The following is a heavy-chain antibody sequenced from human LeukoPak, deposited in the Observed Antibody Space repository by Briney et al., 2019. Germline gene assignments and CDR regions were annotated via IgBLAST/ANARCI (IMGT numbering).Heavy chain of an antibody. CDR3: ARDQWYGFDY. V-gene: IGHV3-48*02. D-gene: IGHD3-10*01. Sequence: PGGSLRLSCAASGFTFSSYTMNWVRQAPGKGLEWVSYISRSSSAIYYTDSVKGRFTISRDNAKNSLYLQMNSQRDEDTAVYDCARDQWYGFDYWGQGTLVTVSS. CDR1: GFTFSSYT. J-gene: IGHJ4*02. CDR2: ISRSSSAI.